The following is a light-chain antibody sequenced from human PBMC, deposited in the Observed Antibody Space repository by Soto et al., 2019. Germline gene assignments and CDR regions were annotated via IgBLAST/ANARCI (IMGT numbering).Light chain of an antibody. CDR3: MQALQTPLYT. Sequence: DIVMTQSPLFLPVTPGEPASISCRSSQSLLHSNGYNYLDWYRQRPGQSPQRLSYLGSNRASGVPDRFSGSGSGTDVTLKISRVEAEEVGVYYGMQALQTPLYTFGQGTKLEIK. V-gene: IGKV2-28*01. CDR1: QSLLHSNGYNY. CDR2: LGS. J-gene: IGKJ2*01.